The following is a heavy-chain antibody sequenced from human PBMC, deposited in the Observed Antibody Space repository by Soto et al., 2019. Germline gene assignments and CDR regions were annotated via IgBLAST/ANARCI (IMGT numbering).Heavy chain of an antibody. CDR1: GYSISSGYY. CDR2: IFHSGST. V-gene: IGHV4-38-2*02. CDR3: AREDYYDGSGYYYYFDY. J-gene: IGHJ4*01. D-gene: IGHD3-22*01. Sequence: KTSETLSLTCAVSGYSISSGYYWGWIRQPPGKGLEWIGSIFHSGSTYYNPSLKSRVTISVDTSQNHFSLKLSSVTAADTAVYYCAREDYYDGSGYYYYFDYWGHGTLVTVSS.